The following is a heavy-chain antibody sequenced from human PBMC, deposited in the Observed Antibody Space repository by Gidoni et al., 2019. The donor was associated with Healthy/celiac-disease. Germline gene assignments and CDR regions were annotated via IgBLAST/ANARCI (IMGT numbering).Heavy chain of an antibody. CDR2: TYYRSKWYN. CDR3: ASDWPQLGIDAFDI. D-gene: IGHD7-27*01. CDR1: GDGVTSTSAA. Sequence: QVQMQQSGPGLVKPSQTPARTCAISGDGVTSTSAAWNWIRQSPSRGLEWLVRTYYRSKWYNVYAVSVQSRITINPDTSKHQFSLQLNSVTPEDTAVSYCASDWPQLGIDAFDIWGQGTMVTVSS. J-gene: IGHJ3*02. V-gene: IGHV6-1*01.